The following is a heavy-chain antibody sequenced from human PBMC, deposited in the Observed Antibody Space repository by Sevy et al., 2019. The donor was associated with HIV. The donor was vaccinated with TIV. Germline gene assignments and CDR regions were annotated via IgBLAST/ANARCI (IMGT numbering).Heavy chain of an antibody. D-gene: IGHD2-15*01. J-gene: IGHJ4*02. Sequence: SQTLSLTCTVSGGSISSSSYYWGWIRQPPGKGLEWIGSIYYSGSTYYNPSLKSRVTISVDTSKNQFSLKLSSVTAADTAVYYCATSPLYCSGGSCYPYYFDYWGQGTLVTASS. CDR2: IYYSGST. CDR1: GGSISSSSYY. CDR3: ATSPLYCSGGSCYPYYFDY. V-gene: IGHV4-39*01.